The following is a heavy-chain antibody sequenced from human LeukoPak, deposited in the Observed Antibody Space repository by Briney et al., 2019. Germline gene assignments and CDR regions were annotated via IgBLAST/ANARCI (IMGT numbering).Heavy chain of an antibody. V-gene: IGHV4-59*11. CDR1: GGSISSHY. D-gene: IGHD6-13*01. J-gene: IGHJ5*02. CDR3: ARDLMSSSWYLWFDP. Sequence: SETLSLTCTVSGGSISSHYWSWIRQPPGKGLEWIGYIYYSGSTNYNPSLKSRVTISVDTSKNQFSLKLSSVTAADTAEYYCARDLMSSSWYLWFDPWGQGTLVTVSS. CDR2: IYYSGST.